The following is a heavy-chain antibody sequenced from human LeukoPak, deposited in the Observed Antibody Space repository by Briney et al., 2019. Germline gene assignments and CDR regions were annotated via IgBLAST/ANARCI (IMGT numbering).Heavy chain of an antibody. CDR3: AREGRFQSFDY. Sequence: GGSLRLSCAASGLSVSSNYVSCGTHAPGKGVEWVSVIYTGGTTHYAPSVRGLFTISRDHSQNTVHLHMSGLRGEDTALYYCAREGRFQSFDYWGRGTLVGVSS. V-gene: IGHV3-53*01. CDR2: IYTGGTT. CDR1: GLSVSSNY. J-gene: IGHJ4*02.